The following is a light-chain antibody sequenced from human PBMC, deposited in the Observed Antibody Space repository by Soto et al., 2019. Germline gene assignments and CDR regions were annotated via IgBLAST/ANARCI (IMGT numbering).Light chain of an antibody. CDR3: QQYGDPPLT. V-gene: IGKV3-20*01. CDR1: QFVKANY. J-gene: IGKJ4*01. Sequence: DNVMTQSPGTLSLSPGEKAALSCRASQFVKANYLAWYQQKPGQAPVLVIYGASTRAAGIPNRFIGAGSGTDFTLTISSLEPDDFAVYYCQQYGDPPLTFGGGTRVDIK. CDR2: GAS.